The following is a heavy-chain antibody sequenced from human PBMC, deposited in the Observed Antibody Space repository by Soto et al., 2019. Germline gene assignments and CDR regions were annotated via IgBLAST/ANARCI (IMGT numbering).Heavy chain of an antibody. CDR2: INHSGST. V-gene: IGHV4-34*01. CDR3: ARGHLGLIAAANHYYYYYMDV. CDR1: GGSFSGYY. Sequence: SETLSLTCAVYGGSFSGYYWSWIRQPPGKGLEWIGEINHSGSTNYNPSLKSRVTISVDTSKNQFSLKLSSVTAADTAVYYCARGHLGLIAAANHYYYYYMDVWGKGTTVTVSS. D-gene: IGHD6-13*01. J-gene: IGHJ6*03.